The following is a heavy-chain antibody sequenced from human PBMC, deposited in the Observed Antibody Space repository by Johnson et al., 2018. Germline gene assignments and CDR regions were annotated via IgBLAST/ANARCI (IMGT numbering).Heavy chain of an antibody. CDR1: GFSFSTYW. CDR3: ARDGRDAFDI. J-gene: IGHJ3*02. V-gene: IGHV3-7*01. CDR2: IKQDGSEK. Sequence: VQLVQSGGGLVQPGGSLRLSCAASGFSFSTYWMTWVRQAPGKGLEWVANIKQDGSEKYYVDSVKGRFTISRDNAKNSLYLQMNSLRAEDTAVYYCARDGRDAFDIWGQGTMVTVSS.